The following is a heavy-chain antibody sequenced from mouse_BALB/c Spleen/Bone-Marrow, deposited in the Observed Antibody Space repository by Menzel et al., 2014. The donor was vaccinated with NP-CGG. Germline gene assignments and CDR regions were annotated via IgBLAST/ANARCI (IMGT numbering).Heavy chain of an antibody. CDR2: ISPGSGAT. CDR1: GYTSTSYW. V-gene: IGHV1S22*01. J-gene: IGHJ2*01. CDR3: TRIFDY. Sequence: GSELVRPGASVKLSCKASGYTSTSYWMHWVKQRLGQGLEWIGNISPGSGATTYDEKFKSKATLTVDTSSSTAYMHLTSLTSEDSAIYYCTRIFDYWGQGTTLTVSS.